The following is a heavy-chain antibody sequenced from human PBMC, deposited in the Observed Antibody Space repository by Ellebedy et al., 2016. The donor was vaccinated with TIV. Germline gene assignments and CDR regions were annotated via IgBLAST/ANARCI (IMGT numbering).Heavy chain of an antibody. CDR2: IYQDGSQK. J-gene: IGHJ5*02. CDR1: GFNFRSYW. CDR3: ARRGSYGDYAVQINNWFDR. D-gene: IGHD4-17*01. V-gene: IGHV3-7*01. Sequence: GESLKISCAASGFNFRSYWMGWVRQAPGKGLAWVANIYQDGSQKYYVDSAEGRFTISRDNAKNSLYLEMKSLRVEDTAVYYCARRGSYGDYAVQINNWFDRWGQGTLVTVYS.